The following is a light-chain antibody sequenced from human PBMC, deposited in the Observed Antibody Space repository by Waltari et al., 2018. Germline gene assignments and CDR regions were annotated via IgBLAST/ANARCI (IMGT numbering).Light chain of an antibody. CDR1: QSISNY. V-gene: IGKV1-39*01. CDR3: QQTHSTPYT. J-gene: IGKJ4*01. Sequence: DIQMTQSPSSLSASVGDRVIITCRASQSISNYLNWYQQKPGKAPKFLIYTTSSLQSGVPSRFSGSGSGTDFTLTISSLQPEDFATYFCQQTHSTPYTFGGGTKVEI. CDR2: TTS.